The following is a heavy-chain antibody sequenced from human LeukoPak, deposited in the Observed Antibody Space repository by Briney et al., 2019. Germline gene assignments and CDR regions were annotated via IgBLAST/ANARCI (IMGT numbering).Heavy chain of an antibody. CDR3: ARELLGRRAWDY. D-gene: IGHD1-26*01. CDR1: GFTFSSYS. CDR2: ISSSSSYI. J-gene: IGHJ4*02. Sequence: GGSLRLSCAASGFTFSSYSMNWVRQAPGKGLEWVSSISSSSSYIYYADSVKGRFTTSRDNAKNSLYLQMNSLRAEDTAVYYCARELLGRRAWDYWGQGTLVTVSS. V-gene: IGHV3-21*01.